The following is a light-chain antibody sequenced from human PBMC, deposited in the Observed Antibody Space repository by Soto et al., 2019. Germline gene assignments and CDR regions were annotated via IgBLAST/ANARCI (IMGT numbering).Light chain of an antibody. CDR1: QTIYSN. Sequence: IKMTQSPATLSVSPGERATLSCRASQTIYSNVAWYQQRPGQAPRLLIYRASARATGIPARFSGSGSGTEFTLTISSLHSEDFALYYCQQYNNWPPITFRQGTRLEIK. V-gene: IGKV3-15*01. CDR2: RAS. CDR3: QQYNNWPPIT. J-gene: IGKJ5*01.